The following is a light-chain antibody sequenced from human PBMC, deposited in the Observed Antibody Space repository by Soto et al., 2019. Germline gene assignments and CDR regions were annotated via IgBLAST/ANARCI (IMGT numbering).Light chain of an antibody. CDR3: VLYMGTGISV. V-gene: IGLV8-61*01. CDR2: STN. J-gene: IGLJ2*01. Sequence: QAVVTQEPSFSVSPGGTVTLTCGLNSGSVSTRHYPSWYQQTPGQAPRALIYSTNTRSSGVPDRFSGSILGSKAALTITGAQADDESEYHCVLYMGTGISVFGGVTKLTVL. CDR1: SGSVSTRHY.